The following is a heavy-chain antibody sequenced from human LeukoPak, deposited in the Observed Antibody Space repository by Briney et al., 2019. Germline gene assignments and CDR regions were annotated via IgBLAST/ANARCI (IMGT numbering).Heavy chain of an antibody. CDR3: ARTKALHKGDAFDI. V-gene: IGHV4-59*08. J-gene: IGHJ3*02. Sequence: SETLSLTCTVSGGSISGYYWIWIRQPPGKGLEWIAYIHYTGRANYSPSLKSRATISVDTSKNQFSLRLSSVTTADTGVYYCARTKALHKGDAFDIWGQGTMVTVSS. CDR1: GGSISGYY. D-gene: IGHD2-8*01. CDR2: IHYTGRA.